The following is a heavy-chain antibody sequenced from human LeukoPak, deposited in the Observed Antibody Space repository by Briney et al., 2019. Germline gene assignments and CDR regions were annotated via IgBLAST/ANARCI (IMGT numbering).Heavy chain of an antibody. D-gene: IGHD2-15*01. CDR1: GGSISSGGYY. CDR3: ARIHRYCSGGACYVLDN. Sequence: SETLSLTCTVSGGSISSGGYYWSWIRQHPGKGLEWIGYIYYSGSTYYNPSLKSRVTISVDTSKNQFSLKLSSVTAADTAVYYCARIHRYCSGGACYVLDNWGQGTLVAVSS. V-gene: IGHV4-31*03. J-gene: IGHJ4*02. CDR2: IYYSGST.